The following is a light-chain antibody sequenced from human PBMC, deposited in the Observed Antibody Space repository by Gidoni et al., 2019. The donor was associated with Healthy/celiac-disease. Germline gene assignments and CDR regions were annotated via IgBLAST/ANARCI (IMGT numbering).Light chain of an antibody. Sequence: ESVLTHSPGTLSLSPWARATLSCRASQSVTSSYLAWYQQKPGQAPRLLIYGASSRATGIPDRFSGSGSGTDFTLTISILEPEDFAVYYCQQYGSSLMYTFGQGTKLEIK. CDR2: GAS. CDR1: QSVTSSY. CDR3: QQYGSSLMYT. V-gene: IGKV3-20*01. J-gene: IGKJ2*01.